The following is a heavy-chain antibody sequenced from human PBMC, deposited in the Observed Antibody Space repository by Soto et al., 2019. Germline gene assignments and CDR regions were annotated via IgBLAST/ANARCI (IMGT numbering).Heavy chain of an antibody. V-gene: IGHV1-18*01. J-gene: IGHJ2*01. CDR2: IGALLYNDAT. CDR1: GYTLDNHA. D-gene: IGHD2-8*01. CDR3: ARGTKGAGVWYFDI. Sequence: QIQVVQSEVEVKRPGASVRISCKASGYTLDNHAITWVRQAPGQGLEWMGWIGALLYNDATNYARKFQGRLTMARDTSPTTVYMDLGSLGSDDTAVYYCARGTKGAGVWYFDIWGRGTLVVVSS.